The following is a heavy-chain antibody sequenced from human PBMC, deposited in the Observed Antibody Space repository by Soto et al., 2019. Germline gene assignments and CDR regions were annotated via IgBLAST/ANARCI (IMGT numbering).Heavy chain of an antibody. CDR1: GFTFSNHA. Sequence: GGSLRLSCAVSGFTFSNHAMSWVRQAPGKGLEWVSAISTAVGATYYADSVKGRFTISRDDSNNTLYLQMDSLRAEDTAVYYRAKDRTAAARNFDYWGQGTLVTVSS. J-gene: IGHJ4*02. CDR2: ISTAVGAT. CDR3: AKDRTAAARNFDY. V-gene: IGHV3-23*01. D-gene: IGHD6-13*01.